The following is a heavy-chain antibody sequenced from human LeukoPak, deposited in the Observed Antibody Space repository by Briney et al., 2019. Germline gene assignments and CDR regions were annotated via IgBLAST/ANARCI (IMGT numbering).Heavy chain of an antibody. CDR1: GYTFSRHG. J-gene: IGHJ4*02. CDR2: ISDDGRKR. D-gene: IGHD1-14*01. CDR3: ARDNRNFGIDS. V-gene: IGHV3-30*03. Sequence: GGSLRLSCGGSGYTFSRHGIHWVRQAPGKGLEWVAVISDDGRKRYYRDSVRGRFTTSRDNSKNTVSLQIDSLRTEDTAIYYRARDNRNFGIDSWGQGTLVIVAS.